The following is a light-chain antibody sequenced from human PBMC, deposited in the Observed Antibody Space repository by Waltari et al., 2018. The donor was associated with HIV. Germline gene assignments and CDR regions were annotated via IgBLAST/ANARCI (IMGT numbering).Light chain of an antibody. CDR2: DTD. V-gene: IGLV7-46*01. CDR3: SVLFSSTRV. Sequence: QVVLTQEPSLTVSPGGTVTLTCTSVFGSITSRHYPYWFQQKSAQAPRTLIYDTDKRHPWTPARFSASLVGGLVTLTLSGAQLEDEGDYYCSVLFSSTRVFGGGTRLTV. CDR1: FGSITSRHY. J-gene: IGLJ3*02.